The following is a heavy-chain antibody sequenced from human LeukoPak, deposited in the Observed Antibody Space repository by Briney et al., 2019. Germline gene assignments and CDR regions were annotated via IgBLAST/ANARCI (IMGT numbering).Heavy chain of an antibody. CDR3: ASPPLVGATSYYYMDV. CDR2: INHSGST. Sequence: SETLSLTCAVYGGSFSGYYWSWIRQPPGKGLEWIGEINHSGSTNYNPSLKSRVTISVDTSKNQFSLKLSSLTAADTAVYYCASPPLVGATSYYYMDVWGKGTTVTVSS. CDR1: GGSFSGYY. J-gene: IGHJ6*03. D-gene: IGHD1-26*01. V-gene: IGHV4-34*01.